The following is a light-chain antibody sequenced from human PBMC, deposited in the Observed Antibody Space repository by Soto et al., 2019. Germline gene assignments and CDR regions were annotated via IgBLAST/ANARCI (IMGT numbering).Light chain of an antibody. Sequence: EIVLTQSPGTLSLSPGERATLSCRASQSVSSNYLAWYQQKPGQAPRVLIYGASSRTTGIPDRFSGSGSGTDFTLTISRLEPEDFAVYYCQQYGSSPITFGQGTRLEIK. J-gene: IGKJ5*01. V-gene: IGKV3-20*01. CDR1: QSVSSNY. CDR3: QQYGSSPIT. CDR2: GAS.